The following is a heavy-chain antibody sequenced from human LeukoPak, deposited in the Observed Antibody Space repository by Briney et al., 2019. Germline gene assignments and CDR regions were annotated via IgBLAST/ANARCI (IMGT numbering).Heavy chain of an antibody. V-gene: IGHV4-38-2*01. Sequence: PSETLSLTCAVSGYSISSGYYWGWIRQPPGKGLEWIGSIYHSGSTYYNPSLKSRVTISVDTSKNQFSLKLSSVTAADTAVYYCARGGYDILTGPMDWFDPRGQGTLVTVSS. CDR3: ARGGYDILTGPMDWFDP. D-gene: IGHD3-9*01. CDR2: IYHSGST. J-gene: IGHJ5*02. CDR1: GYSISSGYY.